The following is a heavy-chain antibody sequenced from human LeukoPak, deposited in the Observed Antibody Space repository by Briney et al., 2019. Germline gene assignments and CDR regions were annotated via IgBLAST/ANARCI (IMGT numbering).Heavy chain of an antibody. CDR1: GFTFSDYY. V-gene: IGHV3-11*01. CDR2: ISSSGSTI. D-gene: IGHD1-26*01. Sequence: GGSLRLSCAASGFTFSDYYMSWIRQAPGKGLEWVSYISSSGSTIYCADSVKGRFTISRDNAKNSLYLQMNSLRAEDTAVYYCARGSGSYYALGYYCGMDVWGQGTTVTVSS. CDR3: ARGSGSYYALGYYCGMDV. J-gene: IGHJ6*02.